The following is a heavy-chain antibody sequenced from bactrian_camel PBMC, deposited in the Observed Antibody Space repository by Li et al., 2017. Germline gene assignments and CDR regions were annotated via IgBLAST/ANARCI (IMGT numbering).Heavy chain of an antibody. J-gene: IGHJ4*01. Sequence: HVQLVESGGDSVQAGGSLRLSCVVSGYVYKDKCMAWFRQAPGKEREGVGTIDTAGRSSYADSAKGRFTISRDNNKHTLYLQMNSLKPEDTAMYFCAAVMRAGCATWSETGYDTGVRGPRSPSP. CDR1: GYVYKDKC. CDR3: AAVMRAGCATWSETGYDT. V-gene: IGHV3S53*01. D-gene: IGHD7*01. CDR2: IDTAGRS.